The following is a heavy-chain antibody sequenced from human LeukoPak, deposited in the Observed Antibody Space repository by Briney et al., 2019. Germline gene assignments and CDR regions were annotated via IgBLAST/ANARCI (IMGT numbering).Heavy chain of an antibody. J-gene: IGHJ4*02. CDR3: ARLPGIAADKDY. D-gene: IGHD6-25*01. CDR2: IYYSGST. Sequence: SETLSLTCTVSGGSISSYYWSWIRQPPGKGLEWIGYIYYSGSTNYNPSLKSRVTISVDTSKNQFSLKLSSVTAADTAVYYCARLPGIAADKDYWGQGTLVTVSS. CDR1: GGSISSYY. V-gene: IGHV4-59*01.